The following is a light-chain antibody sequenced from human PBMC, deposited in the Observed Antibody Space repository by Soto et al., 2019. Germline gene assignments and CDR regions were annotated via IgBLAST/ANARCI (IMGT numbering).Light chain of an antibody. CDR1: QSISSY. V-gene: IGKV1-5*03. CDR2: KAS. Sequence: DIQMTQSPSSLSASVGDRVTITCRASQSISSYLNWYQQKPGKAPKLLIYKASSLESGVPSRFSGSPLSGSASGTAFSLTISSLQPDDFATYYCQQYNTYPWTFGQGTKVDIK. J-gene: IGKJ1*01. CDR3: QQYNTYPWT.